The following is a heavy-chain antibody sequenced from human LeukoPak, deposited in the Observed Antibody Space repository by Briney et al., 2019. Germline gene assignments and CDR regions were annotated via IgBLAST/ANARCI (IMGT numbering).Heavy chain of an antibody. CDR2: ISAYNGNT. CDR1: GYTFTSYG. D-gene: IGHD3-3*01. Sequence: GASVKVSCKASGYTFTSYGISWVRQAPGQGLEWMRWISAYNGNTNYAQKLQGRVTMTTDTSTSTAYMELRSLRSDDTAVYYCARGLEWLTRRHTWFDPWGQGTLVTVSS. CDR3: ARGLEWLTRRHTWFDP. J-gene: IGHJ5*02. V-gene: IGHV1-18*01.